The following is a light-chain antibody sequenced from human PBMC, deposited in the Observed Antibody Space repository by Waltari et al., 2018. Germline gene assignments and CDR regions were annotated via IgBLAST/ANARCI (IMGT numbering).Light chain of an antibody. CDR2: DVT. Sequence: QSALTQPASVSGSPGQSITISCTGTNRDVGGYNQVSWYQYPPGKAPKLLIYDVTKWPSAGSVRFSGSRSGATASLTISGLQAEDEADYYCTSFTYRTTLVFGGGTKLAVL. CDR3: TSFTYRTTLV. J-gene: IGLJ2*01. V-gene: IGLV2-14*03. CDR1: NRDVGGYNQ.